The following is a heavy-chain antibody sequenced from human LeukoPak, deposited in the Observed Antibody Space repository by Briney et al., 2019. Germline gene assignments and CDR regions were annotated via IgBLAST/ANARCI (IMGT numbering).Heavy chain of an antibody. J-gene: IGHJ4*02. CDR3: ARDKRKGIVGSTKSYFDY. V-gene: IGHV3-48*04. CDR1: GFTFSSYW. D-gene: IGHD1-26*01. Sequence: GGSLRLSCAASGFTFSSYWMSWVRQAPGKGLEWVSYISSSGSTIYYADSVKGRFTISRDNAKNSVSLQMNSLRAEDTAVYYCARDKRKGIVGSTKSYFDYWGQGTLVTVSS. CDR2: ISSSGSTI.